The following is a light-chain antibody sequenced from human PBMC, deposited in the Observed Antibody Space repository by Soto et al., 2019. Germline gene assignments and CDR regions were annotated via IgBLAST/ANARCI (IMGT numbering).Light chain of an antibody. CDR1: QTVNSR. V-gene: IGKV3-11*01. CDR3: HQRQSWPRT. Sequence: ESVLTQSKATLSSSPGERATLSCRASQTVNSRLAWYQHKPGQAPRLLIYHTSNRATGIPARFSGSGSGTDFTLTISSLEPEDFAVYYCHQRQSWPRTFGQGTKVDIK. J-gene: IGKJ1*01. CDR2: HTS.